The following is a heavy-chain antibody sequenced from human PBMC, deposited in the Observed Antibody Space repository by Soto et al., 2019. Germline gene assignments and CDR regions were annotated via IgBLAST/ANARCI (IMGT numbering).Heavy chain of an antibody. CDR2: INPSGGHT. CDR3: ARGGHVVVVTAGFYY. D-gene: IGHD2-21*02. Sequence: QVQLMQSGAEVKKPGASVKVSCKASGNTFTNYYIHWVRQAPGQGLEWMGTINPSGGHTTYAQKFLGRVTMTRDTSTSTLYMELTSLRSEDTAVYYCARGGHVVVVTAGFYYWGQGTLVTVSS. J-gene: IGHJ4*02. CDR1: GNTFTNYY. V-gene: IGHV1-46*01.